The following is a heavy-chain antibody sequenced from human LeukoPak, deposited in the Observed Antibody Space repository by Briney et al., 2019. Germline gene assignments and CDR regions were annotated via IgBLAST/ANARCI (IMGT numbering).Heavy chain of an antibody. CDR3: ARGNSFDY. CDR1: GFTFSSYA. J-gene: IGHJ4*02. V-gene: IGHV3-7*01. Sequence: GGSLRLSCAASGFTFSSYAMSWVRQAPGKGLEWVANIKQDGSEKYYVDSVKGRFTISRDNAKNSLYLQMNSLRAEDTAVYYCARGNSFDYWGQGTLVTVSS. CDR2: IKQDGSEK.